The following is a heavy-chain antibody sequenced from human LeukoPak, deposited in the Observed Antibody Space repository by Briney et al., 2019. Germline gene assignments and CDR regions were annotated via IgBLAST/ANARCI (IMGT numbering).Heavy chain of an antibody. CDR3: ASGVTIFGVVRFDY. CDR1: GFTLSRYE. V-gene: IGHV3-48*03. CDR2: ISSSGSTI. Sequence: GGSLRLSCAASGFTLSRYEMNWVRQAPGKGLEWVSYISSSGSTIYYADSVKGRGTISRYNAKNSLYLQMNSLRAEDTAVYYCASGVTIFGVVRFDYWGQGTLVTVSS. J-gene: IGHJ4*02. D-gene: IGHD3-3*01.